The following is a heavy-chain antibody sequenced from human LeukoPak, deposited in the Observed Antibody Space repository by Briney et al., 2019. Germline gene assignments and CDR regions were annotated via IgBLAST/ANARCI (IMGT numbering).Heavy chain of an antibody. CDR2: IKQDGSER. J-gene: IGHJ4*02. CDR3: ATRKNYANFDY. D-gene: IGHD1-7*01. CDR1: GFTFRSYW. V-gene: IGHV3-7*01. Sequence: GGSLRLSCAASGFTFRSYWMSWVRQAPGKGLEWVANIKQDGSERYYVDSVKGRFTISRDNAKNSLYLQMQSLRAEDTAMYYCATRKNYANFDYWGQGTLVTVSS.